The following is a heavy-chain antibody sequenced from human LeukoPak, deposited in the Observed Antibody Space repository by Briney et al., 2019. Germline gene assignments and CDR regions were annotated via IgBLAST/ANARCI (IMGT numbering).Heavy chain of an antibody. Sequence: GGSLRPSCAASGFTFSSYVMHWVGKAPGKGLEGGAVISYDGSNKYYADSVKGRFTISRDNSKNTLYLQMNSLRAEDTAVYYCARVTRIVVGDYFDYWGQGTLVTVSS. CDR3: ARVTRIVVGDYFDY. V-gene: IGHV3-30*04. CDR2: ISYDGSNK. J-gene: IGHJ4*02. CDR1: GFTFSSYV. D-gene: IGHD3-22*01.